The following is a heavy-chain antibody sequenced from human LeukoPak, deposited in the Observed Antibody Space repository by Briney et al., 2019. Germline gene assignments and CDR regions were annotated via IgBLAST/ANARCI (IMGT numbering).Heavy chain of an antibody. Sequence: GSLRLSCAASGFTFSNNWMSWVRQPPGKGLEWIGEINHSGSTNYNPSLKSRVTISVDTSKNQFSLKLSSVTAADTAVYYCARRPNTPYYYGSGSSYYFDYWGQGTLVTVSS. CDR1: GFTFSNNW. D-gene: IGHD3-10*01. J-gene: IGHJ4*02. V-gene: IGHV4-34*01. CDR2: INHSGST. CDR3: ARRPNTPYYYGSGSSYYFDY.